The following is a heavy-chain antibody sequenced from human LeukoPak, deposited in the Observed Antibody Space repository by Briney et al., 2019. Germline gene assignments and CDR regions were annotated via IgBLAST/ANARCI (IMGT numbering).Heavy chain of an antibody. J-gene: IGHJ4*02. CDR2: ISSTNI. V-gene: IGHV3-21*01. D-gene: IGHD5-18*01. Sequence: GGSLRLSCAASGFTFSSYTMNWVRQTPGKELEWVTSISSTNIYYADSVKGRFTISRDNAKSSLYLQMNSLRAEDTAVYYCARHLSGVTGYTYGRGIDYWGQGTLVTVSS. CDR1: GFTFSSYT. CDR3: ARHLSGVTGYTYGRGIDY.